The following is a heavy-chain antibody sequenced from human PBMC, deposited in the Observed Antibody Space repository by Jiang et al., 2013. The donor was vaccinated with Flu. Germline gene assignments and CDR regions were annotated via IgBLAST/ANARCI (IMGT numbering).Heavy chain of an antibody. V-gene: IGHV3-33*01. J-gene: IGHJ3*02. CDR2: IWYDGSNK. CDR1: GFTFSSYG. Sequence: VQLLESGGGVVQPGRSLRLSCAASGFTFSSYGMHWVRQAPGKGLEWVAVIWYDGSNKYYADSVKGRFTISRDNSKNTLYLQMNSLRAEDTAVYYCAREGRRWLQLKDAFDIWGQGTMVTGLF. CDR3: AREGRRWLQLKDAFDI. D-gene: IGHD5-24*01.